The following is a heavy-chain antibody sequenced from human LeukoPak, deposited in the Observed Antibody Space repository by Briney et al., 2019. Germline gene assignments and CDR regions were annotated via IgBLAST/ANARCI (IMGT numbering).Heavy chain of an antibody. D-gene: IGHD6-19*01. Sequence: GGSLRLSCAASGFTVSSNYMSWVRQAPGKGLEWVSVIYSGGSTYHADSVKGRFTISRDNSKNTLYLQMNSLRAEDTAVYYCAREPPPEYSSGWYYNYFDYWGQGTLVTVSS. V-gene: IGHV3-53*01. CDR2: IYSGGST. CDR1: GFTVSSNY. J-gene: IGHJ4*02. CDR3: AREPPPEYSSGWYYNYFDY.